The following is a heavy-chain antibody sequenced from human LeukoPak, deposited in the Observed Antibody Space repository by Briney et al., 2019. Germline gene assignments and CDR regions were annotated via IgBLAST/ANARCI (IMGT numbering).Heavy chain of an antibody. D-gene: IGHD6-19*01. CDR2: INPNSGGT. CDR1: GYTFTGYY. V-gene: IGHV1-2*02. Sequence: ASVKVSCKASGYTFTGYYMHWVRQAPGQGLEWMGWINPNSGGTNYAQKFQGRVTMTRDTSISTAYMEVSRLRSDDTAVYYCARAKYSSGWYDLWGQGTLVTVSS. CDR3: ARAKYSSGWYDL. J-gene: IGHJ5*02.